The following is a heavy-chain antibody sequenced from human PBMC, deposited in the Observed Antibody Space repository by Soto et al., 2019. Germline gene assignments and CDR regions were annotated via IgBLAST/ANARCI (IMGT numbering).Heavy chain of an antibody. D-gene: IGHD3-22*01. CDR2: ITSSSSYI. CDR3: VRARSTDSRPDY. Sequence: TGGSLRLSCAASGFTFSLYSMIWVRQAPGKGLEWVASITSSSSYIYYEDSLKGRFTISRDNAKNSLFLQLDSLRAEDTAVYFCVRARSTDSRPDYWGQGTQVTVSS. CDR1: GFTFSLYS. J-gene: IGHJ4*02. V-gene: IGHV3-21*01.